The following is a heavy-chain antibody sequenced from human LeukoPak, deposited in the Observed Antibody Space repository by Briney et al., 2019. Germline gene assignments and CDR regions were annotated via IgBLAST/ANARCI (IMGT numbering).Heavy chain of an antibody. V-gene: IGHV3-23*01. J-gene: IGHJ6*02. CDR1: GFTFSSYA. CDR3: ARGRGGYYYYGMDV. D-gene: IGHD2-15*01. Sequence: GGSLRLSCAASGFTFSSYAMSWVRQAPGKGLEWVSAISGSGGSTYYADSVKGRFTISRDNSKNTLYLQMNSLRAEDTAVYYCARGRGGYYYYGMDVWGQGTTVTVSS. CDR2: ISGSGGST.